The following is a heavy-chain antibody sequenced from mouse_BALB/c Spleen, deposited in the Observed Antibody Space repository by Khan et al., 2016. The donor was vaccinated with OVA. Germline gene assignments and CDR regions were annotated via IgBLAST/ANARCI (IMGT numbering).Heavy chain of an antibody. V-gene: IGHV3-2*02. D-gene: IGHD1-1*01. CDR1: GYSITSDFA. J-gene: IGHJ3*01. Sequence: EVQLQESGPGLVKPSQSLSLTCTVTGYSITSDFAWNWIRQFPGNKLEWMGYITYSGDSSYNPSLKSRISITRDTSKNQFFLQLNSVTTEDTATYYCATLYYYGSSWFDYGGQGTLVTVSA. CDR2: ITYSGDS. CDR3: ATLYYYGSSWFDY.